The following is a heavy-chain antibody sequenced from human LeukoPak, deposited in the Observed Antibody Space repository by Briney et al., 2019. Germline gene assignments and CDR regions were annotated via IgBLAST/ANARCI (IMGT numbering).Heavy chain of an antibody. J-gene: IGHJ4*02. Sequence: ASLRVSSKESGDTFTVYYMRCGPQAPGERVWWMGIINPSVGSTSYAQKSQGGVTMTRDTSTSTVYMELSSLRSEDTAVYYCARGPAACPNDYWGQGTLVTVSS. V-gene: IGHV1-46*01. D-gene: IGHD2-15*01. CDR1: GDTFTVYY. CDR2: INPSVGST. CDR3: ARGPAACPNDY.